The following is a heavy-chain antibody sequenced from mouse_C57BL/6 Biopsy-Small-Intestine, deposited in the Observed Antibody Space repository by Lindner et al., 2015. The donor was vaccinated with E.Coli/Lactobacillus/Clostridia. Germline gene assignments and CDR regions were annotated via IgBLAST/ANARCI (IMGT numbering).Heavy chain of an antibody. V-gene: IGHV1-80*01. J-gene: IGHJ2*02. D-gene: IGHD4-1*01. CDR3: ASWGNFDY. CDR1: GYAFNTYW. Sequence: VQLQESGAELVKPGASVKISCKASGYAFNTYWMNWVKQRPGKGLEWIGLIHPGDGETSYNGKFKGKATLTADKSSSTAFMQLSSLTSEDSAVYFCASWGNFDYWGQGTSLTVSS. CDR2: IHPGDGET.